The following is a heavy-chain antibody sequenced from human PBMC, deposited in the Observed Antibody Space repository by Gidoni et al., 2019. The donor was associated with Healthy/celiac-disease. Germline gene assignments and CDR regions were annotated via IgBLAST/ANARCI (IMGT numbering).Heavy chain of an antibody. D-gene: IGHD3-22*01. CDR3: AKDRAAYYYDSSGYYFDY. CDR2: IRWNSGSI. CDR1: GFTFDAYA. J-gene: IGHJ4*02. Sequence: EVQLVESGGGLVQPGRSLRLSCAASGFTFDAYAMHWVRQAPGKGLEWVSGIRWNSGSIGYADSVKGRFTISRDNAKNSLYLQMNSLRAEDTALYYCAKDRAAYYYDSSGYYFDYWGQGTLVTVSS. V-gene: IGHV3-9*01.